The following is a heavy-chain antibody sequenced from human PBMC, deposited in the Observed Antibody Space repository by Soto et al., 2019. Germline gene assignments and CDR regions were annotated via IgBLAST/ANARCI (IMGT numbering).Heavy chain of an antibody. CDR1: GFTFSSYG. Sequence: QVQLVESGGGVVQPGRSLRLSCAASGFTFSSYGMHWVRQAPGKGLEWVAVIWYDGSNKYYADSVKGRFTISRDNSKNTLYLQMNSRRAEDTAVYYCARGSYYYGSGSYRYYYYGMDVWGQGTTVTVSS. J-gene: IGHJ6*02. CDR2: IWYDGSNK. CDR3: ARGSYYYGSGSYRYYYYGMDV. D-gene: IGHD3-10*01. V-gene: IGHV3-33*01.